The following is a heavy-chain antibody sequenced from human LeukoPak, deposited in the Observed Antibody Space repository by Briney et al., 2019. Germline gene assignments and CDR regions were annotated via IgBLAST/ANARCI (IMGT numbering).Heavy chain of an antibody. J-gene: IGHJ3*02. CDR2: ISVDGGGT. D-gene: IGHD3-22*01. Sequence: GGSLRLSCAASGFTFDEYAMHWVRQAPGQGREWVSLISVDGGGTYYADSVKGQFTISRDNSKNSMYLQMNSLRTEDTALYYCAKDIQSLARNYYDSSGYAFDIWGQGTMVTVSS. CDR3: AKDIQSLARNYYDSSGYAFDI. V-gene: IGHV3-43*02. CDR1: GFTFDEYA.